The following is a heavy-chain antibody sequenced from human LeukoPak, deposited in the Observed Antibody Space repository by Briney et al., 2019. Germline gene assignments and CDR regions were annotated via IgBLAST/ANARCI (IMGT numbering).Heavy chain of an antibody. D-gene: IGHD6-13*01. J-gene: IGHJ3*02. CDR2: IIPILGIA. Sequence: GSSVKVSCKASGGTFSSYALSWVRQAPGQGLEWMGRIIPILGIANYAQKFQGRVTITADKSTSTAYMELSSLRSEDTAVYYCARKKQQLEQYAFDIWGQGTMVTVSS. CDR1: GGTFSSYA. V-gene: IGHV1-69*04. CDR3: ARKKQQLEQYAFDI.